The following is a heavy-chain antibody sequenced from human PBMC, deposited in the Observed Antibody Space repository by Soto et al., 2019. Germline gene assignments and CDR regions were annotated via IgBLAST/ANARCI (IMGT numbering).Heavy chain of an antibody. J-gene: IGHJ4*02. D-gene: IGHD2-2*01. CDR3: ARRVVVEGVGSV. CDR1: GGTFSSST. Sequence: QVQLVQSGAEVKTPGSSVKVSCKAAGGTFSSSTISWVRQAPGQALDWRGRIIPILGIANYAQKFQGRVRITADKSTSIPYMELSSLKSEDTAGYYCARRVVVEGVGSVWGEGTLVAVSS. V-gene: IGHV1-69*02. CDR2: IIPILGIA.